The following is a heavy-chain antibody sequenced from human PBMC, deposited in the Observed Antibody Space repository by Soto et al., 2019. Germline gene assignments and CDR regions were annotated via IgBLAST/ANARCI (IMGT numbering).Heavy chain of an antibody. CDR2: ISYDGSNK. CDR3: ARDRVRYSHYYGMDV. J-gene: IGHJ6*02. V-gene: IGHV3-30-3*01. D-gene: IGHD5-18*01. CDR1: GFTFSSYA. Sequence: GGSLRLSCAASGFTFSSYAMHWVRQAPGKGLEWVAVISYDGSNKYYADSVKGRFTISRDNSKNTLYLQMNSLRAEDTAVYYCARDRVRYSHYYGMDVWGQGTTVTVSS.